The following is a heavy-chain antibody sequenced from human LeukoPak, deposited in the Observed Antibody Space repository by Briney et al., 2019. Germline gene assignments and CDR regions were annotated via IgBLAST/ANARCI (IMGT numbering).Heavy chain of an antibody. CDR2: IYYSGST. V-gene: IGHV4-28*01. CDR3: ARNQAVAANRGAFDI. D-gene: IGHD6-19*01. CDR1: GYSISSNNW. J-gene: IGHJ3*02. Sequence: NPSETLSLTCAVSGYSISSNNWWAWIRQPPGKGLEWMGYIYYSGSTYYNPYNPSLTSRVTMSVDTSKNQFSLKLDSVTEKDTAMYYCARNQAVAANRGAFDIWGQGTMVTVSS.